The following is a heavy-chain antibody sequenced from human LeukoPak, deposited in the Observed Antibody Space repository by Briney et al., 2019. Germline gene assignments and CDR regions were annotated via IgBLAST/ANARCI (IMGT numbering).Heavy chain of an antibody. V-gene: IGHV1-2*02. CDR2: INPNSGGT. Sequence: GASVKVSCEASGYTFTGYYMHWVRQAPGQGLEWMGWINPNSGGTNYAQKFQGRVTMTRDTPISTAYMELSRLRSDDTAVYYCARDPVGGVRSPLYYWGQGTLVTVSS. CDR1: GYTFTGYY. J-gene: IGHJ4*02. CDR3: ARDPVGGVRSPLYY. D-gene: IGHD3-16*01.